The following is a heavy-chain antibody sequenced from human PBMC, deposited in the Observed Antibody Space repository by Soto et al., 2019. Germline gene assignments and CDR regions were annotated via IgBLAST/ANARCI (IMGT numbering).Heavy chain of an antibody. CDR2: IYPGDSDT. CDR1: GYSFTSYW. Sequence: GESLKISCQGSGYSFTSYWIGWVRQMPGKGLEWMGIIYPGDSDTRYSPSFQGQVTISADKSISTAYLQWSSLKASDTAMYYCARDERSGGGKDAFDIWGQGTMVTVSS. D-gene: IGHD2-15*01. J-gene: IGHJ3*02. CDR3: ARDERSGGGKDAFDI. V-gene: IGHV5-51*01.